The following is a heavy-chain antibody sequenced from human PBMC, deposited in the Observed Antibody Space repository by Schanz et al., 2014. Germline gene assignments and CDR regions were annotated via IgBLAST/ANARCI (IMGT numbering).Heavy chain of an antibody. CDR3: VRDAGWAFGDYHGMDV. D-gene: IGHD3-10*01. V-gene: IGHV1-18*01. CDR2: ISAYNGHT. CDR1: GYTFTSYG. Sequence: QVQLVQSAPEVKKPGASVRVSCKASGYTFTSYGITWVRQAPGQGLEWMGWISAYNGHTTYAQKFQGRVTMTTDTSTSTAYMELRSLISDDTAVYYCVRDAGWAFGDYHGMDVWGQGTSXTVSS. J-gene: IGHJ6*02.